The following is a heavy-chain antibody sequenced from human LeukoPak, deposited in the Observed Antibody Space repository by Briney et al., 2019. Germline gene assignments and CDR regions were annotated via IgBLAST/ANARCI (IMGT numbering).Heavy chain of an antibody. J-gene: IGHJ1*01. CDR3: ARVDSGSACAS. CDR2: ISKNGENA. D-gene: IGHD6-19*01. CDR1: GFLVSSYS. Sequence: PGGSLRLSCAASGFLVSSYSMHWVRQAPGKGLEFVSAISKNGENAYYANSVKGRFTISRDISKNTLYLQMGSLRPDDMVVYYCARVDSGSACASWGQGILVTVSS. V-gene: IGHV3-64*01.